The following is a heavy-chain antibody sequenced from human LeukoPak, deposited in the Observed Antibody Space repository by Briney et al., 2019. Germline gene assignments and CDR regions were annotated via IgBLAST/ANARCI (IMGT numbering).Heavy chain of an antibody. D-gene: IGHD4-11*01. Sequence: SETLSLTCAVYGGSFNGYYWSWIRQPPGKGLEWIGEINHSGSTNYNPSLKSRVTISVDTSKNQFSLKLSSVTAADTAVYYCARVRSNYDYFDYWGQGNLVTVSS. V-gene: IGHV4-34*01. J-gene: IGHJ4*02. CDR2: INHSGST. CDR3: ARVRSNYDYFDY. CDR1: GGSFNGYY.